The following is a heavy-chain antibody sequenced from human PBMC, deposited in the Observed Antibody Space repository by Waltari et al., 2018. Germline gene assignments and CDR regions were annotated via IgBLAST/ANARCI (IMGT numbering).Heavy chain of an antibody. Sequence: EVQLLESGGGLVQPGGSLRLSWAAYGFPFSSFARVWVRQAPGKGLEWVSAISGSGGSTYYADSVKGRFTISRDNSKNTLYLQMNSLRAEDTAVYYCAKFADFWSGYPEYWGQGTLVTVSS. CDR2: ISGSGGST. J-gene: IGHJ4*02. CDR3: AKFADFWSGYPEY. CDR1: GFPFSSFA. V-gene: IGHV3-23*01. D-gene: IGHD3-3*01.